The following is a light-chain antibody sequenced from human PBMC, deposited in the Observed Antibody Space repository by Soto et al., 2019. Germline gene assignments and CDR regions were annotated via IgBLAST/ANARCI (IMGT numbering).Light chain of an antibody. CDR1: QSVSSNF. Sequence: PGERATLSCRASQSVSSNFLAWYQQKPGQAPRLLIYDASNRATGIPDRFSGSGSGTDFTLTISRLEPEDFAVYYCQQYNNWPQTFGQGTKVEIK. CDR2: DAS. V-gene: IGKV3-20*01. J-gene: IGKJ1*01. CDR3: QQYNNWPQT.